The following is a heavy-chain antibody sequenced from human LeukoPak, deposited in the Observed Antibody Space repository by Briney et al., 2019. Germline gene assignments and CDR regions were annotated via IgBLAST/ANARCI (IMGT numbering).Heavy chain of an antibody. V-gene: IGHV3-33*01. CDR2: ISSDGTNT. D-gene: IGHD3-3*01. CDR1: GFTFSVFG. Sequence: GGSLRLSCAASGFTFSVFGLHWIRQAPGKSLEWVAFISSDGTNTYYVESVKGRFTISRDFSKNSLYLQMNSRRAEDTAVYYCARDGPHYDLDVWGQGTTVTVSS. J-gene: IGHJ6*02. CDR3: ARDGPHYDLDV.